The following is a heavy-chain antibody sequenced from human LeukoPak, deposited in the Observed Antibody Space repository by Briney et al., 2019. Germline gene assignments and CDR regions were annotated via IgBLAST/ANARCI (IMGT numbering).Heavy chain of an antibody. V-gene: IGHV3-21*06. CDR3: ARGDYDFWSGYPVH. D-gene: IGHD3-3*01. Sequence: GWSLRLCCVASEFIFSSHSMNWVRQAPGNGLEGVSSISSSSSNIYYADSVKGRFIISRDNAKNSLYLQMNSLRAEDTAIYYCARGDYDFWSGYPVHWGQGTLVTVSS. CDR1: EFIFSSHS. J-gene: IGHJ4*02. CDR2: ISSSSSNI.